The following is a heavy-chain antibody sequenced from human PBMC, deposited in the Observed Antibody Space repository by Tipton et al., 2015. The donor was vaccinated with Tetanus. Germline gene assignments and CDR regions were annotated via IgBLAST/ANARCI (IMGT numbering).Heavy chain of an antibody. CDR1: GGSLRGGDHY. CDR3: ASLPKHWLAPRGAP. CDR2: INHRGGT. V-gene: IGHV4-61*08. D-gene: IGHD6-19*01. J-gene: IGHJ5*02. Sequence: GLVKPSETLALMCTVSGGSLRGGDHYWSWIRQPPGKGLEWIGEINHRGGTMYNPSLKSRVTISGDTSKNQFSLNLTSVTAADTAIYYCASLPKHWLAPRGAPWGQGTLVTVSS.